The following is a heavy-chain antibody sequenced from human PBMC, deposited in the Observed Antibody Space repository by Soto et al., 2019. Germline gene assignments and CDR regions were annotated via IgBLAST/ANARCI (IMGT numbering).Heavy chain of an antibody. CDR1: GGSISSGGYY. Sequence: QVQLQESGPGLVKPSQTLSLTCTVSGGSISSGGYYWSWIRQHPGKGLEWIGSIYYSGSSYYNPSLKSRVTISVDTSKNQFSLKLSSVTAADTAVYYCAASCVGCGGFNYYGMDVWGQGTTVTVSS. J-gene: IGHJ6*02. CDR2: IYYSGSS. V-gene: IGHV4-31*03. D-gene: IGHD2-21*01. CDR3: AASCVGCGGFNYYGMDV.